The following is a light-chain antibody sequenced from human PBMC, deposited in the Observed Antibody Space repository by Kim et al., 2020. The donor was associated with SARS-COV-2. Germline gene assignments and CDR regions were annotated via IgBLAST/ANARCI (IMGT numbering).Light chain of an antibody. CDR1: KLSDKD. J-gene: IGLJ2*01. Sequence: SGSPGQTARITCSGDKLSDKDVCWYQQKPGQSPVLVIYQNTKRPSGIPGRFSGSNSANTATLTVSGTQALDEADYYCQAWDSSIIVFGGGTQLTVL. CDR3: QAWDSSIIV. V-gene: IGLV3-1*01. CDR2: QNT.